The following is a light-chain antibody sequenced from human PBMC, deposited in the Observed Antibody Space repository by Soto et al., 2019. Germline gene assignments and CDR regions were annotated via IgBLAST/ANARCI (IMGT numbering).Light chain of an antibody. CDR2: AAY. V-gene: IGKV1-9*01. CDR1: QGIDNY. J-gene: IGKJ3*01. Sequence: DIPLTQSPAFLSASVGDRVSITCRASQGIDNYLAWYQQKPGKAPNLLIYAAYTLQDEVPSRFSGSGSGTEFTLTITNLQPEDFATYHCQQLKSYPITFGPGTKVD. CDR3: QQLKSYPIT.